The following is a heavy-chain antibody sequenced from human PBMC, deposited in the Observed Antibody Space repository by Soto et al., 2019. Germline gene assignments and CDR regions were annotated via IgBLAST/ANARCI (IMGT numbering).Heavy chain of an antibody. CDR2: MNPNSGNT. CDR1: GYTFTSYD. D-gene: IGHD5-12*01. V-gene: IGHV1-8*01. Sequence: QVQLVQSGAEVKKPGASVKVSCKASGYTFTSYDINWVRQATGQGLEWMGWMNPNSGNTGYAQKLQGXXXXXRNTSIXXAYMELXXXRSEDTAVXXXXXXIGRYFLKGRSXXXXXWGQ. CDR3: XXXIGRYFLKGRSXXXXX. J-gene: IGHJ3*01.